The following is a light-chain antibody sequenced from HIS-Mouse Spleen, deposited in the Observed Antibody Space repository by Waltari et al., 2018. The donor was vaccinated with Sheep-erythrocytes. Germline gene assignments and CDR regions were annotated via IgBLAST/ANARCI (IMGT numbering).Light chain of an antibody. CDR1: KLGDKY. V-gene: IGLV3-1*01. J-gene: IGLJ3*02. Sequence: LTQPPSVSVSPGQTASITCSGDKLGDKYACWYQQKPGQSPVLVIYQDSKRPSGIPWRFSGSNSGNTATLTISGAQAMDEADYYCQAWDSSTAWVFGGGTKLTVL. CDR2: QDS. CDR3: QAWDSSTAWV.